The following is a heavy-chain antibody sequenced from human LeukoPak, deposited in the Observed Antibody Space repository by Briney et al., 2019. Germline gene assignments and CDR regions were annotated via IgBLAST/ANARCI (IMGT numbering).Heavy chain of an antibody. Sequence: GGSLRLSCAASGFTFSSYWMSWVRQAPGKGLEWVANIKQDGSEKYYMDSVKGRFTISRDNAKNSLYLQMNSLRAEDTAVCYCAREQYCSSTICYTSFDYWGQGTLVTVSS. J-gene: IGHJ4*02. D-gene: IGHD2-2*02. CDR2: IKQDGSEK. CDR3: AREQYCSSTICYTSFDY. CDR1: GFTFSSYW. V-gene: IGHV3-7*01.